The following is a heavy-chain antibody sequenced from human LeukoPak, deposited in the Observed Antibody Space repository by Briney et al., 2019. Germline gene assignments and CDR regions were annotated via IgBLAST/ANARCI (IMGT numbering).Heavy chain of an antibody. J-gene: IGHJ3*02. Sequence: GGSLRLSCAASGFTFSSYWMHWVRQAPGKGLVWVSRINSDGSSTSYADSVKGRFTISRDNAKNTLYLQMNSLRAEDTAVYYCAKDIVGAWVDDAFDIWGQGTMVTVSS. CDR1: GFTFSSYW. V-gene: IGHV3-74*01. CDR2: INSDGSST. D-gene: IGHD1-26*01. CDR3: AKDIVGAWVDDAFDI.